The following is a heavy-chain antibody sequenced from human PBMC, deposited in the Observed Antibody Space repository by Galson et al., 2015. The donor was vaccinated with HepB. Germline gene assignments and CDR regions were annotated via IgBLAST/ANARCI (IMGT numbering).Heavy chain of an antibody. CDR3: ARDGVVRGFRSMDY. Sequence: SLRLSCAASGFTFNSHGMHWVRQAPGKGLEWVAVIWYGGDYKYYGDSVKGRFTISRDNSKNTVFLEMNSLRVEDTAVYYCARDGVVRGFRSMDYWGQGTLVSVSS. CDR2: IWYGGDYK. J-gene: IGHJ4*02. V-gene: IGHV3-33*01. D-gene: IGHD3-10*01. CDR1: GFTFNSHG.